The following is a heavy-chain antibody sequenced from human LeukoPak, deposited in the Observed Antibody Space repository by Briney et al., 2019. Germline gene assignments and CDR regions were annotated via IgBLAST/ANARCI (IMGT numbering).Heavy chain of an antibody. D-gene: IGHD2-2*01. Sequence: GGSLRLSCAASGFTFSSYAMHWVRQAPGKGLEWVAVISYDGSNKYYADSVKGRFTISRDNSKNTLYLQMNSLRAEDTAVYYCARGDCSSTSCYADYRGQGTLVTVSS. CDR1: GFTFSSYA. CDR3: ARGDCSSTSCYADY. V-gene: IGHV3-30*04. CDR2: ISYDGSNK. J-gene: IGHJ4*02.